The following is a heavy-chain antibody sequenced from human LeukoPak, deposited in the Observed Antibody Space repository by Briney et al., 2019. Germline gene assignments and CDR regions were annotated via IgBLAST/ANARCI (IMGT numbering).Heavy chain of an antibody. D-gene: IGHD3-9*01. CDR3: ARDRFDFGQYEFDY. Sequence: PSETLSLSCDVSGYSINGDFHWGSVRQSPGKGLEWIATIHHDGSTYYNPSLKSRVSISMDTSKNQFSLRVTSVTAADTATYYCARDRFDFGQYEFDYWGQGALVTVSS. V-gene: IGHV4-38-2*01. J-gene: IGHJ4*02. CDR1: GYSINGDFH. CDR2: IHHDGST.